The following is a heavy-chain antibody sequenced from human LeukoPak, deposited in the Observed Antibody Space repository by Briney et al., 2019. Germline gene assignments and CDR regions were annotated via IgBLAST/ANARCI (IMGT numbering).Heavy chain of an antibody. CDR3: AKYPSIAVARLLHY. CDR2: ISGSGGST. CDR1: GFTFSSYA. J-gene: IGHJ4*02. Sequence: PGGSLRLSCAASGFTFSSYAMSWVRQAPGQGLEWVSAISGSGGSTYYADSVKGRFTISRDNSKNTLYLQMNSLRAEDTAVYYCAKYPSIAVARLLHYWGEETVVSVP. D-gene: IGHD6-19*01. V-gene: IGHV3-23*01.